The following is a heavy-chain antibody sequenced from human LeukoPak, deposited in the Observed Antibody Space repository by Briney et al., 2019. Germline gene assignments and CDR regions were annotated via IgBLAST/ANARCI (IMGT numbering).Heavy chain of an antibody. CDR1: GYTFSS. Sequence: ASVKVSCKASGYTFSSFSWVRQAPGQGLEWMGGIGAQHDNTIYAQKLQGRLTITTDTSTSTAYMELRSLRSDDTAVYYCARVEIAVAVTGSGGNYSYYYGLDVWGHGTTVTVSS. CDR2: IGAQHDNT. V-gene: IGHV1-18*01. CDR3: ARVEIAVAVTGSGGNYSYYYGLDV. J-gene: IGHJ6*02. D-gene: IGHD6-19*01.